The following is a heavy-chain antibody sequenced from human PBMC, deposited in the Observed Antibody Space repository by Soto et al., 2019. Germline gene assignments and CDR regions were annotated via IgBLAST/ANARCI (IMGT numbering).Heavy chain of an antibody. CDR2: INYGGKT. CDR1: GGSITSDAYQ. V-gene: IGHV4-39*01. D-gene: IGHD2-15*01. J-gene: IGHJ4*02. Sequence: QVQLQESGPGLVKPSETLSLTCTVSGGSITSDAYQWGWIRQPPGKGLEWIGSINYGGKTYFNPSLKSRVTISVDTSKNQISLNLNSVTAADLAVYYCATHGQVLAAAVYWGQGTLVTVSS. CDR3: ATHGQVLAAAVY.